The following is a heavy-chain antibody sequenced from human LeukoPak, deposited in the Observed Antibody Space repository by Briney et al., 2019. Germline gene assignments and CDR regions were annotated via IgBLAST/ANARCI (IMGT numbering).Heavy chain of an antibody. V-gene: IGHV3-43*02. CDR2: ISGDGGST. CDR3: AKIPLCSGGSCYEPPDY. CDR1: GFTSDDYA. Sequence: GGSLRLSCAASGFTSDDYAMRWVRQAPGKGLGWVSLISGDGGSTYYADSVKGRFTISRDNSKNSLYLQMNSLRTEDTALYYCAKIPLCSGGSCYEPPDYWGQGTLVTVSS. D-gene: IGHD2-15*01. J-gene: IGHJ4*02.